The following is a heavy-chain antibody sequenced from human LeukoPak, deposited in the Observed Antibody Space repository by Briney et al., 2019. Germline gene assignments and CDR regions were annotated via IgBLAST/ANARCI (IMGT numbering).Heavy chain of an antibody. J-gene: IGHJ3*02. Sequence: GASVKVSCKASGGTFSSYAINWVRQATGQGLEWMGWMNPNSGNTGYAQKFQGRVTMTRNTSISTAYMELSSLRSEDTAVYYCARDPAYYYDSSGYYLDDAFDIWGQGTMVTVSS. D-gene: IGHD3-22*01. V-gene: IGHV1-8*02. CDR3: ARDPAYYYDSSGYYLDDAFDI. CDR2: MNPNSGNT. CDR1: GGTFSSYA.